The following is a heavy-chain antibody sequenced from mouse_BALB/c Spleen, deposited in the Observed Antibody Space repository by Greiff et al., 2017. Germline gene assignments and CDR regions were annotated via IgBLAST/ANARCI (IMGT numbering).Heavy chain of an antibody. Sequence: VQLQQSGPVLVRPGASVKMSCKASGYTFTSYWLHWVKQRPGQGLEWIGAIYPGNSDTSYNQKFKGKAKLTAVTSTSTAYMELSSLTNEDSAVYYCARERGYGNYFEYWGEGTTLTVSS. CDR1: GYTFTSYW. V-gene: IGHV1-5*01. CDR3: ARERGYGNYFEY. CDR2: IYPGNSDT. J-gene: IGHJ2*01. D-gene: IGHD2-1*01.